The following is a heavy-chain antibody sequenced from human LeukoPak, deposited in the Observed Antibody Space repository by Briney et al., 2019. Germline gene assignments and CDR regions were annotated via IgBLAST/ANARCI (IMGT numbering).Heavy chain of an antibody. CDR3: AKIRAARPGY. D-gene: IGHD6-6*01. V-gene: IGHV3-23*01. Sequence: PGGSLRLSCAASGFTFSRYGMNWVRQAPGKGLEWVSGTSDSGATIYYADSVKGRFTISRDNSKNTLYLQMHSLRPEDTAIYYCAKIRAARPGYWGQGTLVTVSS. CDR1: GFTFSRYG. CDR2: TSDSGATI. J-gene: IGHJ4*02.